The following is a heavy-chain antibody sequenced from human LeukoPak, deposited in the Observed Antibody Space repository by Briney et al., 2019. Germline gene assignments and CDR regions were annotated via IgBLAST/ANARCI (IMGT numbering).Heavy chain of an antibody. CDR1: GFTFSSYG. CDR3: AKNIRQLGNYYYYMDV. D-gene: IGHD7-27*01. CDR2: ISGSGVNT. Sequence: GGSLRLSCAASGFTFSSYGMHWVRQDPGKGLEWVSAISGSGVNTFSADSVKGRFTISRDNSKNTLFLQMNSLRAEDTAVYYCAKNIRQLGNYYYYMDVWGKGTAVTVSS. J-gene: IGHJ6*03. V-gene: IGHV3-23*01.